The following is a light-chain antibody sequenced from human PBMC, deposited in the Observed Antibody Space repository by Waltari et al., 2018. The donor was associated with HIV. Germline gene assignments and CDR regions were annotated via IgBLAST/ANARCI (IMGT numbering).Light chain of an antibody. CDR3: QVWDSSSDDWV. CDR1: NIGSKS. V-gene: IGLV3-21*02. CDR2: DDS. Sequence: SYVLAQPPSVSVAPGQTARITCGGDNIGSKSVHWYQQKPGQAPLLVVYDDSDRPSGIPERFSGSNSGNTATRTSSRVEAGDESDYYCQVWDSSSDDWVFGGGTKVTVL. J-gene: IGLJ3*02.